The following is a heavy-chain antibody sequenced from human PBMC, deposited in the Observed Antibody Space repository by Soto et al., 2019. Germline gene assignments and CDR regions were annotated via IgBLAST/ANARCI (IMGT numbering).Heavy chain of an antibody. CDR3: ASMSSSGWYEHDYYYGMDV. J-gene: IGHJ6*02. V-gene: IGHV4-31*03. Sequence: PSETLSLTCTVSGGSISSGGYYWNWIRQHPGKGLECIGHKSYSGSTYYNPSLKSRVTISVDTSKNQFSLKLSSVTAADTAVYYCASMSSSGWYEHDYYYGMDVWGQGTTVTVSS. CDR2: KSYSGST. CDR1: GGSISSGGYY. D-gene: IGHD6-19*01.